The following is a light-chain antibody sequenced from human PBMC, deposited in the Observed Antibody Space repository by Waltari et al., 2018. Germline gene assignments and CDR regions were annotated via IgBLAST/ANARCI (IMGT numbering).Light chain of an antibody. CDR3: QSYDSSLIGWV. V-gene: IGLV1-40*01. CDR1: SSNIGAGYD. J-gene: IGLJ3*02. CDR2: ANN. Sequence: VLTQPPSVSGAPGQRVTIPCTGSSSNIGAGYDVHWYQQLPGTAPKLLIYANNNRPSGVPDRFSGSKSGTSASLAITGLQAEDEADFYCQSYDSSLIGWVFGGGTKLTVL.